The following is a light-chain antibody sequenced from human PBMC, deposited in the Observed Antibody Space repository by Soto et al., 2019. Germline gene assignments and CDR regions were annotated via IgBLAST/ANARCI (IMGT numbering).Light chain of an antibody. V-gene: IGLV3-1*01. CDR2: RDS. J-gene: IGLJ3*02. CDR3: QAWDSSSAWV. CDR1: KLGDKY. Sequence: SYELTQPPSVSVSPGQTANITCSGDKLGDKYVCWYQQKPGQSPVLVIYRDSKRPSGIPERFSGSNSGNTATLTISGTQALDEADYFCQAWDSSSAWVFGGGTQLTVL.